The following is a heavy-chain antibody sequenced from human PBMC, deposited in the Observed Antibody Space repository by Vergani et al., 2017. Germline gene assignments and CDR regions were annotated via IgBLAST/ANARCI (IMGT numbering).Heavy chain of an antibody. V-gene: IGHV1-69*06. J-gene: IGHJ5*02. CDR3: ARGELELLRFDP. Sequence: QVQLVQSGAEVKKPGSSVKVSCKASGGTFSSYAISWVRQAPGQGLEWMGGIIPIFGTANYAQKFQGRVTMTRNTSISTAYMELSSLRSEDTAVYYCARGELELLRFDPWGQGTLVTVSS. CDR2: IIPIFGTA. CDR1: GGTFSSYA. D-gene: IGHD1-7*01.